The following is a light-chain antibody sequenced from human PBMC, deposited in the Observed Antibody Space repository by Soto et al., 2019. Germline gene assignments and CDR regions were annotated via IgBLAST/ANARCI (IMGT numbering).Light chain of an antibody. V-gene: IGLV2-8*01. CDR2: EVS. CDR3: SAYAGSNNFV. J-gene: IGLJ1*01. CDR1: SSDVGPYDY. Sequence: QSALTQPASVSGSPGQSITVSCTGTSSDVGPYDYVSWFQQHPGKSPKLIIYEVSHRPSGVPDRLSGSKSGNTASLTVSGLQTEDEADYYCSAYAGSNNFVFGSGTKVTVL.